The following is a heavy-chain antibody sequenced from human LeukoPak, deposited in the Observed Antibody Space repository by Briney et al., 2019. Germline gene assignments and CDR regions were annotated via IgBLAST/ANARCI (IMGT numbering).Heavy chain of an antibody. CDR1: GYSFTSYW. Sequence: GESLKISCKGSGYSFTSYWIGWVRQMPGKGLEWMGIIYPGDSDTRYSPSFQGQVTISADKSLSTAYMQWSSLKASDTAMYYCARRLCSGGSCYYFDYWGQGTLVTVSS. CDR3: ARRLCSGGSCYYFDY. CDR2: IYPGDSDT. D-gene: IGHD2-15*01. V-gene: IGHV5-51*01. J-gene: IGHJ4*02.